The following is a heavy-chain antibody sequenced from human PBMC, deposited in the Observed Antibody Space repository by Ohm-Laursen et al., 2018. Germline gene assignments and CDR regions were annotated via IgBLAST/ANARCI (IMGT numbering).Heavy chain of an antibody. CDR2: ISYSGST. CDR3: AGGYQLPYY. J-gene: IGHJ4*02. Sequence: TLSLTCTVSGGSISSSGYYWTWIRQHPGKGLEWIGYISYSGSTYYNPSLRSLVTISLDTSKNQFSLSLTSVMAADTAIYFCAGGYQLPYYWGQGSLVTVSS. D-gene: IGHD2-2*01. CDR1: GGSISSSGYY. V-gene: IGHV4-31*01.